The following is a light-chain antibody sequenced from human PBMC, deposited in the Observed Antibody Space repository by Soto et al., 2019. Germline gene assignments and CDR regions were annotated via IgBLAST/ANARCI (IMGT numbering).Light chain of an antibody. V-gene: IGKV3-15*01. J-gene: IGKJ1*01. CDR3: QQYNNWPPDRT. Sequence: EIVMTQSPATLSVSPGERATLSCRASQSVGSNLAWYQLKPGQAPRLLIYGASTRATGIPARFSGSGSGTDFTLTSSSLQSEAFAIYFCQQYNNWPPDRTFGQGTKVEIK. CDR2: GAS. CDR1: QSVGSN.